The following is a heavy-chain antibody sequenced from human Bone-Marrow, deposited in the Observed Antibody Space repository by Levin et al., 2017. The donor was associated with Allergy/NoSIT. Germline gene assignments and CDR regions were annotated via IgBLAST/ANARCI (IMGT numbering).Heavy chain of an antibody. J-gene: IGHJ4*02. CDR3: ARNSRAGRGPALY. Sequence: SVKVSCKATGGIFSGFIISWVRQAPGQGPEWMGGIITNSGTTKYAEKFQGRVTITADTSTRTAYLDLSSLRGDDTAVYYCARNSRAGRGPALYWGQGTLVTVSS. CDR2: IITNSGTT. D-gene: IGHD2/OR15-2a*01. V-gene: IGHV1-69*06. CDR1: GGIFSGFI.